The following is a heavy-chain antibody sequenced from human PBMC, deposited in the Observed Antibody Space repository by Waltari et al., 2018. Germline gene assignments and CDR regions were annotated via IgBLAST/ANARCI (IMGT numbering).Heavy chain of an antibody. CDR3: ARGVRYLVGEFDF. D-gene: IGHD3-9*01. CDR2: ILNYGSQR. J-gene: IGHJ4*02. V-gene: IGHV3-33*01. Sequence: QVHLVESGGGVVQPGKSLTLSCSTSGFSFNTYAMHWVRQAPGKGLEWLGGILNYGSQRYPADSVKGRFTISRDNFKNTMFLEMISLRADDTAVYYCARGVRYLVGEFDFWGQGALVTVSS. CDR1: GFSFNTYA.